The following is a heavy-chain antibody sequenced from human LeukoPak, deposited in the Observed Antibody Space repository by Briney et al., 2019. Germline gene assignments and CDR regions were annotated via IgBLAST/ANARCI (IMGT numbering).Heavy chain of an antibody. CDR1: GYTFSNYS. J-gene: IGHJ3*02. V-gene: IGHV1-2*02. CDR3: GRGSPVATAGAKDRHAFDI. Sequence: ASVKVSCKASGYTFSNYSIHWVRQAPGQGLEWMGWIDPNSGGTKYAQKFHGRVTMTRDTSISTAYMELSGLRSDDTAVYYWGRGSPVATAGAKDRHAFDIWGQETMVTVSS. D-gene: IGHD6-13*01. CDR2: IDPNSGGT.